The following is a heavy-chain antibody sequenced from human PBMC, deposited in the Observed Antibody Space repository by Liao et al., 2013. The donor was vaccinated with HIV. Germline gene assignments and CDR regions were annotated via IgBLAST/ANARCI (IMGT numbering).Heavy chain of an antibody. CDR2: ISTSGST. V-gene: IGHV4-61*02. CDR3: ARGREGYFDY. J-gene: IGHJ4*01. Sequence: QVQLQESGPGLVKPSQTLSLTCTVSGGSISSGSYYWSWIRQPAGKGLEYIGHISTSGSTNYNPSSKSRVTISVDTSKNQFSLKLSSVTAADTAVYFCARGREGYFDYWGRGTRRSPSPQ. CDR1: GGSISSGSYY.